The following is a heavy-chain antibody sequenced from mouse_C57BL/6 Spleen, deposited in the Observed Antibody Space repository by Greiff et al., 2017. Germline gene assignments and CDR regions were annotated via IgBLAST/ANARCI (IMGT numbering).Heavy chain of an antibody. CDR2: IWSGGST. V-gene: IGHV2-2*01. D-gene: IGHD1-1*01. CDR1: GFSLTSYG. CDR3: ARGNYGRSWFAY. J-gene: IGHJ3*01. Sequence: VQRVESGPGLVQPSQSLSITCTVSGFSLTSYGVHWVRQSPGKGLEWLGVIWSGGSTDYNAAFISRLSISKDNSKSQVFFKMNSLQADDTAIYYCARGNYGRSWFAYWGQGTLVTVSA.